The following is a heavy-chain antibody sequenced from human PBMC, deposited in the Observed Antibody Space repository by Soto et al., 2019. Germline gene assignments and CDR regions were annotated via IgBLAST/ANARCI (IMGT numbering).Heavy chain of an antibody. CDR1: GYTFTSNG. J-gene: IGHJ4*02. CDR3: ARGRPGTIFGVASDY. V-gene: IGHV1-8*02. CDR2: MNPNSGNT. Sequence: ASVKVSCKASGYTFTSNGISWVRQAPGQGLEWMGWMNPNSGNTGYAQKFQGRVTMTRNTSISTAYMELSSLRSEDTAVYYCARGRPGTIFGVASDYWGQGTLVTVSS. D-gene: IGHD3-3*01.